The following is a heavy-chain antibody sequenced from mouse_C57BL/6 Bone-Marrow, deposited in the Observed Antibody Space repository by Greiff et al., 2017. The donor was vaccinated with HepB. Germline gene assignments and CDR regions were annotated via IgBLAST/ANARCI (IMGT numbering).Heavy chain of an antibody. CDR2: ISNLAYSI. Sequence: EVMLVESGGGLVQPGGSLKLSCAASGFTFSDYGMAWVRQAPRKGPEWVAFISNLAYSIYYADTVTGRFTISRENAKNTLYLEMSSLRSEDTAMYYCARHGDYYGSSYVRGAMDYWGQGTSVTVSS. D-gene: IGHD1-1*01. V-gene: IGHV5-15*01. J-gene: IGHJ4*01. CDR1: GFTFSDYG. CDR3: ARHGDYYGSSYVRGAMDY.